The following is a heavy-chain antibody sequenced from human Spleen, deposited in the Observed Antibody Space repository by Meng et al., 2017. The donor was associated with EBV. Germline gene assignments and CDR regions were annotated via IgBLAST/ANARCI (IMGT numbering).Heavy chain of an antibody. D-gene: IGHD2-8*01. CDR1: GFTLRSYG. Sequence: EVQVEGSGGGLVKPGEALRLSCVASGFTLRSYGMNWVRLAPGKGLEWVSSISSNSIDIYYEDSVKGRFTISRDNAKNSLFLQMNSLRAEDTAVYYCARDRTSNRFDYWGQGTLVTVSS. J-gene: IGHJ4*02. V-gene: IGHV3-21*01. CDR2: ISSNSIDI. CDR3: ARDRTSNRFDY.